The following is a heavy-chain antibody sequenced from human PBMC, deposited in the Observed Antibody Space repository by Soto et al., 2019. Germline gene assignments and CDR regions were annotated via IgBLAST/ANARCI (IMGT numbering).Heavy chain of an antibody. CDR3: ARVDIVVVPAASKHYYYYGMDV. CDR1: GYTFTSYD. J-gene: IGHJ6*02. CDR2: MNPNNGNT. D-gene: IGHD2-2*01. Sequence: QVQLVQSGAEVKKPGASVKVSCKASGYTFTSYDINWVRQATGQGLEWMGWMNPNNGNTGYAQKFQGRVTMTRNTSISTAYMELSSLRSEDTAVYYCARVDIVVVPAASKHYYYYGMDVWGQGTTVTVSS. V-gene: IGHV1-8*01.